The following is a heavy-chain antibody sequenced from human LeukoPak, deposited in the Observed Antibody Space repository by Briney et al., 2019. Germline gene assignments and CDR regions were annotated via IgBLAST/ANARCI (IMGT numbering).Heavy chain of an antibody. J-gene: IGHJ5*02. CDR3: AREPPGIAVAGSWFDP. CDR1: GGSISSYY. D-gene: IGHD6-19*01. Sequence: PSETLSLTCTVSGGSISSYYWSWIRQPAGKGLEWIGRIYTSGSTNYNPSLKSRVTMSVDTSKNQFSLKLSSVTAADTAVYYCAREPPGIAVAGSWFDPWGQGTLATVSS. V-gene: IGHV4-4*07. CDR2: IYTSGST.